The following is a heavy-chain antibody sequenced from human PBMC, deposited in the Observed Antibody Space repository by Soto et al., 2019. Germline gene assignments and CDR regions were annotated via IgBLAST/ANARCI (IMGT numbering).Heavy chain of an antibody. J-gene: IGHJ6*02. CDR2: INSDGSST. CDR3: ARDRRRYCSSTSCYRRENYYYYYGMDV. V-gene: IGHV3-74*01. Sequence: PGGSLRLSCAASGFTFSSYWMHWVRQAPGKGLVWVSRINSDGSSTSYADSVKGRFTISRDNAKNTLYLQMNSLRAEDTAVYYCARDRRRYCSSTSCYRRENYYYYYGMDVWGQGTTVTVSS. D-gene: IGHD2-2*02. CDR1: GFTFSSYW.